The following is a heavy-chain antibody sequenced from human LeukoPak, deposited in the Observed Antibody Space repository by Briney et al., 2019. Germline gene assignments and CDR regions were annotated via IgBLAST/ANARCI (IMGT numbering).Heavy chain of an antibody. CDR1: GGSISSYY. V-gene: IGHV4-59*01. Sequence: SETLSLTXTVSGGSISSYYWSWIRQPPGKGLEWIGYIYYSGSTNYNPSLKSRVTISVDTSKNQFSLKLSSVTAADTAVYYCATGPQFYYYYMDVWGKGTTVTVSS. CDR2: IYYSGST. J-gene: IGHJ6*03. CDR3: ATGPQFYYYYMDV.